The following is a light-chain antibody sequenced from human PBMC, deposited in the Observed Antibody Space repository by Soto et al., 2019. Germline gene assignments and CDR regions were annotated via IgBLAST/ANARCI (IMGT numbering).Light chain of an antibody. V-gene: IGLV1-47*01. CDR1: SSNIGSNS. CDR3: ATWDDSLNGFYV. Sequence: QSVLTQPPSASGTPGQRVTISCSGSSSNIGSNSVYWYQQFPGTAPKLLIYRNNRRPSGVPDRFSGSKSGTSASLAISGLRSEDEADSLCATWDDSLNGFYVFGTGTKVTIL. CDR2: RNN. J-gene: IGLJ1*01.